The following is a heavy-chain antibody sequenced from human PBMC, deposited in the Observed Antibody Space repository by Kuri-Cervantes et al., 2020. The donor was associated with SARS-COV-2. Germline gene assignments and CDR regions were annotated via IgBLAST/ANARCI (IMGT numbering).Heavy chain of an antibody. J-gene: IGHJ3*02. V-gene: IGHV3-43D*03. CDR2: ISWDGGST. D-gene: IGHD3-10*01. CDR3: AKERGYGYGFDI. CDR1: GFTFDDYA. Sequence: GESLKISCAASGFTFDDYAMHWVRQAPGKGLEWVSLISWDGGSTYYADSVKGRFTISRDNAKNSLFLQMNSLRAKDMAMYYCAKERGYGYGFDIWGQGTMVTVSS.